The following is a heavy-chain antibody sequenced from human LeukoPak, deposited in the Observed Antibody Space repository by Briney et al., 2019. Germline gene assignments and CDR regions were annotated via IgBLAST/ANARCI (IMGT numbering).Heavy chain of an antibody. J-gene: IGHJ4*02. D-gene: IGHD1-26*01. V-gene: IGHV1-2*06. Sequence: VASVKVSCKTSGYTFADYFIHWVRQAPGQGLEWMGRINANSGGTEHQQKFQGRVTMTRDTSISTAYVEVNWLISDDTAIYYCARDVSSTPNWEFDYWGQGTLVTVSS. CDR1: GYTFADYF. CDR3: ARDVSSTPNWEFDY. CDR2: INANSGGT.